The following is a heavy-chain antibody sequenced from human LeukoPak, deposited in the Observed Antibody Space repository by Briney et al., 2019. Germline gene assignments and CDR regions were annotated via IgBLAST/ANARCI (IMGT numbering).Heavy chain of an antibody. J-gene: IGHJ5*02. CDR1: GFTFGDYA. CDR3: AREGVPYYQISNWFDP. D-gene: IGHD3-9*01. V-gene: IGHV3-49*04. Sequence: PGRSLRLSCTASGFTFGDYAMSWVRQAPGKGLEWVGFIRSKAYGGTTEYAASVKGRFTISRDDSKSIAYLQMNSLRAEDTAVYYCAREGVPYYQISNWFDPWGQGTLVTVSS. CDR2: IRSKAYGGTT.